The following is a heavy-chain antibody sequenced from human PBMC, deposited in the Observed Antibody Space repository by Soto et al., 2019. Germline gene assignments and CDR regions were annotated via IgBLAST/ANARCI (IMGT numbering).Heavy chain of an antibody. J-gene: IGHJ4*02. V-gene: IGHV3-74*01. Sequence: EVQLVESGGGLVQPGGSLRVSCAASGFTLRSHRIHWVRQAPGKGLEWVSRIDTDGGGTSYADSVKGRFTISTDNAKNTVYLQMNGLRAEDTAVYDCATVFALWGQGTLVTVAS. CDR2: IDTDGGGT. CDR3: ATVFAL. D-gene: IGHD2-8*01. CDR1: GFTLRSHR.